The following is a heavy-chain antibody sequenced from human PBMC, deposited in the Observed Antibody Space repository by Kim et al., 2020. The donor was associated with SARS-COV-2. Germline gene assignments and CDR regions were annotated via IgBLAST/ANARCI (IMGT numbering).Heavy chain of an antibody. CDR2: ISWNSGSI. CDR3: AKGSGPQPRGVDY. V-gene: IGHV3-9*01. CDR1: GFTFDDYA. J-gene: IGHJ4*02. Sequence: GGSLRLSCAASGFTFDDYAMHWVRQAPGKGLEWVSGISWNSGSIGYADSVKGRFTISRDNAKNSLYLQMNSLRAEDTALYYCAKGSGPQPRGVDYWGQGTLVTVSS. D-gene: IGHD3-10*01.